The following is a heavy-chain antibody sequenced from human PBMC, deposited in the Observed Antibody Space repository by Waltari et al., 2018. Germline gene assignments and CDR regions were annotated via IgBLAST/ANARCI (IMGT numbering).Heavy chain of an antibody. Sequence: VQLQASCPGLVKLSETLSLTCSVSGYSFSSGYYWGWIRQPPGKGLEWIGSIYHSGSTYYNPSLKSRVTISVDTSKNQFSLKLSSVTAADTAVYYCAGPFGSSSLDYWGQGTLVTVSS. J-gene: IGHJ4*02. CDR2: IYHSGST. CDR3: AGPFGSSSLDY. V-gene: IGHV4-38-2*01. D-gene: IGHD6-13*01. CDR1: GYSFSSGYY.